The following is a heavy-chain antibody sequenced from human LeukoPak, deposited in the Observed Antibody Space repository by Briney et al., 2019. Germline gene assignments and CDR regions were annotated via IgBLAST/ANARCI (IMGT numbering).Heavy chain of an antibody. CDR3: ARDILTGYSNVFDY. Sequence: SETLSLTCTVSGGSISSYYWSWVRQPPGKGLEWIGEIYHSGSTNYNPSLKSRVTISVDKSKNQFSLKLSSVTAADTAVYYCARDILTGYSNVFDYWGQGTLVTVSS. J-gene: IGHJ4*02. V-gene: IGHV4-4*02. CDR1: GGSISSYY. D-gene: IGHD3-9*01. CDR2: IYHSGST.